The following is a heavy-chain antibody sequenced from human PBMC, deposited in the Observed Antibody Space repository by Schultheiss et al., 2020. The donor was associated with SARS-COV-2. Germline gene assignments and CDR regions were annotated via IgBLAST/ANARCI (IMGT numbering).Heavy chain of an antibody. CDR3: AKEAGTEDYFDY. CDR1: GFTVSSNY. Sequence: GGSLRLSCAASGFTVSSNYMSWVRQAPGKGLEWVSAISGSGGSTYYADSVKGRFTISRDNSKNTAYLQMNSLKTEDTAVYYCAKEAGTEDYFDYWGQGTLVTVSS. J-gene: IGHJ4*02. CDR2: ISGSGGST. V-gene: IGHV3-23*01.